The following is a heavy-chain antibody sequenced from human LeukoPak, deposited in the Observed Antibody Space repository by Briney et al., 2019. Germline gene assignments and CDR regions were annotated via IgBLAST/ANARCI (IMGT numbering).Heavy chain of an antibody. CDR1: GGSISSYY. CDR3: VRAKGDY. Sequence: PSETLSLTCTVSGGSISSYYWSWIRQPPGKGLEWIAYMYSSGNTKYNPSLASRVTISVDTSKNQFSLKVTSVTAADTAVYYCVRAKGDYWGQGTLVIVSS. CDR2: MYSSGNT. V-gene: IGHV4-59*01. J-gene: IGHJ4*02.